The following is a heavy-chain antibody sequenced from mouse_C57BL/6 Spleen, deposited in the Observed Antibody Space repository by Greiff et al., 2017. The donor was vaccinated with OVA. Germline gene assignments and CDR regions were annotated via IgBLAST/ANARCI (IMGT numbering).Heavy chain of an antibody. Sequence: EVQLQQSGPELVKPGASVKISCKASGYTFTDYYMNWVKQSHGKSLEWIGDINPNNGGTSYNQKFKGKATLTVDKSSSTAYMELRSLTSEDSAVYYCARDGTLYWYFDVWGTGTTVTVSS. J-gene: IGHJ1*03. V-gene: IGHV1-26*01. D-gene: IGHD4-1*01. CDR2: INPNNGGT. CDR1: GYTFTDYY. CDR3: ARDGTLYWYFDV.